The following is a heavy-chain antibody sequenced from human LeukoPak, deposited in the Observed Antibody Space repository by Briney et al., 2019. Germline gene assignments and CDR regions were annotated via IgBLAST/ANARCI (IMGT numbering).Heavy chain of an antibody. Sequence: SGTLSLTCTVSGGSISSYYWSWIRQPPGRGLEWIGYIYYSGSTNYNPSLKSRVTISVDTSKNQFSLKLTSVTAADTVVYYCARKTGYSSSWFVFRYFDYWGQGTLVTVSS. J-gene: IGHJ4*02. CDR1: GGSISSYY. D-gene: IGHD6-13*01. V-gene: IGHV4-59*08. CDR3: ARKTGYSSSWFVFRYFDY. CDR2: IYYSGST.